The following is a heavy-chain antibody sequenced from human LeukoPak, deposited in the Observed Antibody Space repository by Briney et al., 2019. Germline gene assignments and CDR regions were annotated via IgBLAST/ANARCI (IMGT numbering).Heavy chain of an antibody. V-gene: IGHV1-18*01. CDR1: GYTFTSYG. J-gene: IGHJ6*03. CDR3: ARLAMRSGSYFFYSVEPDYYYYMDV. Sequence: ASVKVSCKASGYTFTSYGISWVRQAPGQGLEWMGWISAYNGNTNYAQKLQGRVTMTTDTSTSTAYMELRSLRSDDTAVYYCARLAMRSGSYFFYSVEPDYYYYMDVWGKGTTVTVSS. D-gene: IGHD3-10*01. CDR2: ISAYNGNT.